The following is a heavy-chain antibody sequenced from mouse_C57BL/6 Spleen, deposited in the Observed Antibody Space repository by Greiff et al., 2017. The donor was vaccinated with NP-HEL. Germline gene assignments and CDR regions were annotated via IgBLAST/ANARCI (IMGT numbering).Heavy chain of an antibody. V-gene: IGHV6-6*01. Sequence: EVQVVESGGGLVQPGGSMKLSCAASGFTFSDAWMDWVRQSPEKGLEWVAEIRNKANNHATYYAESVKGRFTISGDDSKSSVYLQMNSIRAEDTGIYYCTRGSGYWYFDVWGTGTTVTVSS. J-gene: IGHJ1*03. CDR3: TRGSGYWYFDV. CDR1: GFTFSDAW. CDR2: IRNKANNHAT.